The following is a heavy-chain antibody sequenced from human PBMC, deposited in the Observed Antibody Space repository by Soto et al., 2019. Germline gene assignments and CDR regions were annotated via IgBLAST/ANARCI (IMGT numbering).Heavy chain of an antibody. CDR2: IYSGDSDT. D-gene: IGHD6-13*01. V-gene: IGHV5-51*01. J-gene: IGHJ6*02. Sequence: PGESLKISCKGSGYSFTSYWIGWVRQMPGKGLEWMGIIYSGDSDTRYSPYFQGQVTISTDKSISTAYLQWSSLKASDTAMFYFARSSGAGKYYYGMDVWGQVSTVTVSS. CDR1: GYSFTSYW. CDR3: ARSSGAGKYYYGMDV.